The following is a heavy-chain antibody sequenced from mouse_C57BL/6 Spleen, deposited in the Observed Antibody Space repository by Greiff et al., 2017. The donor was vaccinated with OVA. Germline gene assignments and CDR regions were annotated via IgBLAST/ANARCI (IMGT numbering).Heavy chain of an antibody. CDR2: IDPSDSYT. CDR3: AAYYGSSGEYAMDY. J-gene: IGHJ4*01. Sequence: QVQLKQPGAELVRPGTSVKLSCKASGYTFTSYWMHWVKQRPGQGLEWIGVIDPSDSYTNYNQKFKGKATLTVDTSSSTAYMQLSSLTSEDSAVYYCAAYYGSSGEYAMDYWGQGTSVTVSS. V-gene: IGHV1-59*01. CDR1: GYTFTSYW. D-gene: IGHD1-1*01.